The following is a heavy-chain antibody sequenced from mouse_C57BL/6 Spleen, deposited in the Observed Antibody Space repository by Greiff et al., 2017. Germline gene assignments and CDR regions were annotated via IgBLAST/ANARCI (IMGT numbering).Heavy chain of an antibody. J-gene: IGHJ2*01. Sequence: VQLQQSGAELAKPGASVKLSCKASGYTFTSYWMHWVKQRPGQGLEWIGYINPSSGYTKYNQKFKDKATLTADKSSSTAYMQLRSLTYVDSAVYYSARGGITTVAYFDYWGQGTTLTVSS. D-gene: IGHD1-1*01. CDR1: GYTFTSYW. V-gene: IGHV1-7*01. CDR3: ARGGITTVAYFDY. CDR2: INPSSGYT.